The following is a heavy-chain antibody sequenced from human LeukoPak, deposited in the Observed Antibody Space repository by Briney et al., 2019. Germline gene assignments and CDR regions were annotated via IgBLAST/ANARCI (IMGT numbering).Heavy chain of an antibody. CDR2: MNPNSGNT. J-gene: IGHJ6*02. V-gene: IGHV1-8*01. CDR3: ARGSLPSIAAAGRVRRHYYYGMDV. Sequence: ASVKVSCKASGYTFTSYDINWVRQATGQGLEWMGWMNPNSGNTGYAQKFQGRVTMTRNTSISTAYMELSSLRSEDTAVYYCARGSLPSIAAAGRVRRHYYYGMDVWGQGTTVTVSS. CDR1: GYTFTSYD. D-gene: IGHD6-13*01.